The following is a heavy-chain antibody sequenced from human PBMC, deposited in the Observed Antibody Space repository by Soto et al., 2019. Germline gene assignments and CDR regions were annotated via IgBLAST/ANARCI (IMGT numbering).Heavy chain of an antibody. CDR1: GYTFTTYG. CDR3: ARDFYCSRGSRGSCSDCFDP. CDR2: IGAYDGHT. J-gene: IGHJ5*02. Sequence: ASVKVSCKGSGYTFTTYGISWVRQAPGQGLEWMGWIGAYDGHTNYAQKFQGRVTMTIDTSTSTAHMELRSLRSDDTALYYCARDFYCSRGSRGSCSDCFDPWGQGTLVTVSS. V-gene: IGHV1-18*01. D-gene: IGHD2-15*01.